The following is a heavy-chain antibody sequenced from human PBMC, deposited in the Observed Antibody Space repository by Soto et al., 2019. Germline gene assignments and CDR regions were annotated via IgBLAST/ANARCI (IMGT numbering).Heavy chain of an antibody. CDR1: GGSISNYY. Sequence: SETLSLTCTVSGGSISNYYWSWIRQPAGKGLEWIGRIYTSGSTNYSPSLKSRVTMSVDTSKNQFSLKLNSVTAADTAVYYCARDLGSSGWYGVDVWGQGTTVTVSS. D-gene: IGHD6-19*01. V-gene: IGHV4-4*07. CDR3: ARDLGSSGWYGVDV. CDR2: IYTSGST. J-gene: IGHJ6*02.